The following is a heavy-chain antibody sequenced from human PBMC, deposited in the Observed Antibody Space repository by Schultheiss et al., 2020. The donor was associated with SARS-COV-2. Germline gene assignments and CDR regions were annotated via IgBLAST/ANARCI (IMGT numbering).Heavy chain of an antibody. J-gene: IGHJ6*02. Sequence: SETLSLTCTVSGGSISSYYWSWIRQPAGKGLEWIGYIYYSGSTYYNPSLKSRVTISVDKSKNQFSLKLSSVTAADTAVYYCAREKGIVATDYYYGMDVWGQGTTVTVSS. CDR1: GGSISSYY. V-gene: IGHV4-59*12. CDR2: IYYSGST. D-gene: IGHD5-12*01. CDR3: AREKGIVATDYYYGMDV.